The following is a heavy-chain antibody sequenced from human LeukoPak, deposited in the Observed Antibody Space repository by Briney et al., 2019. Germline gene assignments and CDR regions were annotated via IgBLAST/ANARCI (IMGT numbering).Heavy chain of an antibody. CDR1: GHTFTSYA. Sequence: ASVKVSCKASGHTFTSYAMNWVRQAPGQGLEWMGWINTNTGNPTYAQGFTGRFVFSSDTSVSTAYLQISSLKAEDTAVYYCAVGDYDLYYYYYYMDVWGKGTTVTVSS. V-gene: IGHV7-4-1*02. CDR3: AVGDYDLYYYYYYMDV. D-gene: IGHD4-17*01. CDR2: INTNTGNP. J-gene: IGHJ6*03.